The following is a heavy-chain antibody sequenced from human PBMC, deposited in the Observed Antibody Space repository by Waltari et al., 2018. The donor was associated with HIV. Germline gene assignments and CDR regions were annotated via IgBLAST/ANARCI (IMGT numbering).Heavy chain of an antibody. V-gene: IGHV5-51*01. CDR3: ARGLPKQWLAYFDY. J-gene: IGHJ4*02. Sequence: EVQLVQSGAEVKKPGESLKISCKSPGYNFTNYWIGWLRQMPGKGLEWMGIIHPGDADTRYSPSFQGQVTISADKSISTAFLQWSSLKASDTAMYYCARGLPKQWLAYFDYWGQGTLVTVSS. CDR2: IHPGDADT. D-gene: IGHD6-19*01. CDR1: GYNFTNYW.